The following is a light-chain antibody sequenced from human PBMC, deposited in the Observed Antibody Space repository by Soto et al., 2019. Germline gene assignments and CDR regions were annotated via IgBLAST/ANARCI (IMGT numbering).Light chain of an antibody. V-gene: IGKV1-5*03. CDR3: QQFHTYSST. CDR1: QSIRNY. Sequence: DIPVTQSPATLSAAVGDRVTSTCRARQSIRNYLAWHQHKPGKAPTVLIYKASNLESGVPSRFSGSGSRTEFTLTISSLQPDDFATSYCQQFHTYSSTFGKGTRVELK. CDR2: KAS. J-gene: IGKJ1*01.